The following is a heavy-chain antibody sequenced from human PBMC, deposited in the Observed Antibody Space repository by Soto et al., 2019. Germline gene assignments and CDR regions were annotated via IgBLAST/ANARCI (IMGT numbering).Heavy chain of an antibody. CDR1: GFTFSTNG. Sequence: QVQLVESGGGVVQPGRSLRLSCAASGFTFSTNGMHWVRQAPGKGLEWVAVISYDGNNKYYADSVKGRFTISRDNSKNTLYLQMSSLRAEDTAVYYCAKSVYNWNDGFFDYWGQGTLVTVSS. CDR2: ISYDGNNK. CDR3: AKSVYNWNDGFFDY. V-gene: IGHV3-30*18. J-gene: IGHJ4*02. D-gene: IGHD1-1*01.